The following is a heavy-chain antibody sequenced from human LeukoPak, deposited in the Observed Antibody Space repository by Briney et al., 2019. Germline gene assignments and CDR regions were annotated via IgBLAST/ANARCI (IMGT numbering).Heavy chain of an antibody. V-gene: IGHV3-23*01. CDR2: ISDRGGST. CDR1: GFTFSNYG. J-gene: IGHJ4*02. D-gene: IGHD1-7*01. Sequence: GGSLRLSCAASGFTFSNYGVSWVRQAPRKGLEWVSAISDRGGSTYYADSVKGRFTISRDNSKNTLYLQMNSLRAEDTAVYYCARELTGTTLRHPSYWGQGTLVTVSS. CDR3: ARELTGTTLRHPSY.